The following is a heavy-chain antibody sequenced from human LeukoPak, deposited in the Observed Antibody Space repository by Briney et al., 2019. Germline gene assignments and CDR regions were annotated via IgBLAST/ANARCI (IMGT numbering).Heavy chain of an antibody. CDR2: IYYSGST. D-gene: IGHD3-10*01. J-gene: IGHJ4*02. CDR3: ARQYGSGSSYTPVVDL. V-gene: IGHV4-39*01. Sequence: SETLSLTCTVSGGSISSHYYWIWIRQPPGKGLEWIGSIYYSGSTYYNPSLKSRVTLSVDTSKNQFSLKLNSLTAAETAVYYCARQYGSGSSYTPVVDLWGQGTLVTVSS. CDR1: GGSISSHYY.